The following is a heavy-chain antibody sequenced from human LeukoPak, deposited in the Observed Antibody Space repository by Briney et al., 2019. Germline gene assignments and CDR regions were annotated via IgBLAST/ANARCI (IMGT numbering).Heavy chain of an antibody. V-gene: IGHV3-21*04. CDR3: AKDDNWLQFES. Sequence: GGSLRLSCAASGFTFSSYSMNWVRQAPGKGLEWVSSISSSSSYIYYADSVKGRFTISRDNAKNSLYLQMNSLRAEDTAVYYCAKDDNWLQFESWGQGTLVTVSS. D-gene: IGHD5-24*01. CDR1: GFTFSSYS. CDR2: ISSSSSYI. J-gene: IGHJ5*01.